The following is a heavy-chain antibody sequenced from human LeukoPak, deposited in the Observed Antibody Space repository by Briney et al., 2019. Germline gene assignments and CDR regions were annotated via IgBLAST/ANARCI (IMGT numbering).Heavy chain of an antibody. D-gene: IGHD4/OR15-4a*01. J-gene: IGHJ4*02. CDR1: GFTFSSYA. CDR2: ISGSGVST. V-gene: IGHV3-23*01. CDR3: AKLGADSTIEPH. Sequence: GGSLRLSCAASGFTFSSYAMSWVRQAPGEGLEWVSAISGSGVSTYYADSVKGRLTISRDNSKNTLYLQMNSLRAEDTAVYYCAKLGADSTIEPHWGQGTLVTVSS.